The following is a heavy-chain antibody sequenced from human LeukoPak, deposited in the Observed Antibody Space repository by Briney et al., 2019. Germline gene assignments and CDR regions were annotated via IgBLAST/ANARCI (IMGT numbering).Heavy chain of an antibody. CDR1: HYSISSNYY. CDR2: IYHSGST. Sequence: PSETLSLTCTVSHYSISSNYYWGWIRQPPGKGLEWIGSIYHSGSTYYNPSLKSRVPISVDTSKNQLSLKLTSVTAADMVVYYCARSSGYMSYWGQGTLVTVSS. D-gene: IGHD3-22*01. V-gene: IGHV4-38-2*02. CDR3: ARSSGYMSY. J-gene: IGHJ4*02.